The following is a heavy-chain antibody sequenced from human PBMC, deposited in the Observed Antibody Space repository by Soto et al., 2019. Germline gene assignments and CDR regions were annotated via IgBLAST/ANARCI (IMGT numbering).Heavy chain of an antibody. J-gene: IGHJ6*02. Sequence: ASLKLSCKAPGGTFSSYAISWVRQAPGQGLEWMGGIIPIFGTANDAQKFQGRVTITADESTSTAYMELSSLRSEDTAVYYCARVRRNIVVVVATDYYDGMDFSGPATTVTVSS. V-gene: IGHV1-69*13. D-gene: IGHD2-15*01. CDR2: IIPIFGTA. CDR3: ARVRRNIVVVVATDYYDGMDF. CDR1: GGTFSSYA.